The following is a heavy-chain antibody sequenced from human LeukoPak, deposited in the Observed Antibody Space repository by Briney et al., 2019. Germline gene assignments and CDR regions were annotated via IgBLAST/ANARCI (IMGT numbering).Heavy chain of an antibody. V-gene: IGHV3-30-3*01. CDR1: GFTFSRYA. Sequence: GGSLRLSCAASGFTFSRYAMHWVRQAPGKGLEWVAVISYDGSNKYYADSVKGRFTISRDNSKNTLYLQMNSLRAEDTAVYYCARDRTAKTGYKSYFDYWGQGTLVTVSS. CDR3: ARDRTAKTGYKSYFDY. D-gene: IGHD3-9*01. CDR2: ISYDGSNK. J-gene: IGHJ4*02.